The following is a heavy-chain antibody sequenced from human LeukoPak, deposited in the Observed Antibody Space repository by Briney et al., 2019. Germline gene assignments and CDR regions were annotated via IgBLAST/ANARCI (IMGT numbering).Heavy chain of an antibody. J-gene: IGHJ4*02. V-gene: IGHV3-43D*03. CDR2: ISWDGRST. CDR1: GFTFDDYA. D-gene: IGHD4-11*01. Sequence: GESLKISCAASGFTFDDYAMHWVRQAPGKGLEWVSLISWDGRSTYYADSVKGRFTISRDNSKDSLYLHMNSLRAEDTALYYCTKDIGNYDGFDYWGQGTLVTVSS. CDR3: TKDIGNYDGFDY.